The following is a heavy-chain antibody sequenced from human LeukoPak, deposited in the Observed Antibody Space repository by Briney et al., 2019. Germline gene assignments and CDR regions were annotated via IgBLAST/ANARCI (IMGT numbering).Heavy chain of an antibody. CDR3: ARGGMAVAGTTDLDY. D-gene: IGHD6-19*01. Sequence: SETLSLTCTVSGYSISSGYYWGWIRQPPGKGLEWIGSIYHSGSTYYNPSLKSRVTISVDTSKNQFSLKLSSVTAADTAVYYCARGGMAVAGTTDLDYWGQGTLVTVSS. CDR1: GYSISSGYY. CDR2: IYHSGST. J-gene: IGHJ4*02. V-gene: IGHV4-38-2*02.